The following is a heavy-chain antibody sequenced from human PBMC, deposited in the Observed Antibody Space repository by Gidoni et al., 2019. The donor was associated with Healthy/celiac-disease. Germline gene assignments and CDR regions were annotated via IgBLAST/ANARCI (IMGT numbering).Heavy chain of an antibody. CDR1: GYTFTGYY. V-gene: IGHV1-2*07. Sequence: QVQLVQSGAEVKKPGASVKVPCKASGYTFTGYYMHWVRQAPGQGLEWMGCINPNSGGKSYAHKFQGRVTRTRDTSISTAYMELSRLRSDDTAVYYCARDGGTPARFDPWGQGTLVTVSS. CDR2: INPNSGGK. CDR3: ARDGGTPARFDP. D-gene: IGHD3-16*01. J-gene: IGHJ5*02.